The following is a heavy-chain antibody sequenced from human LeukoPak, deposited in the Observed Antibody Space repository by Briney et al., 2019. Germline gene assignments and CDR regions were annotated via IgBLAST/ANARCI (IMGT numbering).Heavy chain of an antibody. V-gene: IGHV4-61*02. CDR1: GGSISSGSYF. Sequence: TSETLSLTCTVSGGSISSGSYFWTWIRQPARQGLEWIGRINTSGSTNYNPSLKSRVTISVDTSKNQFSLKLSSVTAADTAVFYCAREGYTSSWYSGYYYFDYWGQGTLVTVSS. CDR3: AREGYTSSWYSGYYYFDY. CDR2: INTSGST. J-gene: IGHJ4*02. D-gene: IGHD6-13*01.